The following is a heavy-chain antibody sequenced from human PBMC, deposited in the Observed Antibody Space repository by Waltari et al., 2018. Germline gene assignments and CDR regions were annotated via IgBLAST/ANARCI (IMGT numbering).Heavy chain of an antibody. D-gene: IGHD3-16*01. J-gene: IGHJ6*02. CDR3: AKDNFGMDV. CDR1: GFMFSAYS. V-gene: IGHV3-21*01. Sequence: EPHLVESGGGLVKPGGSLSLSCEALGFMFSAYSMNWVRQAPGKGLEWVSSISASTSYIYYAASVEGRFTISRDNARNSLFLQMNSLRAEDTAVYYCAKDNFGMDVWGQGTTVTVS. CDR2: ISASTSYI.